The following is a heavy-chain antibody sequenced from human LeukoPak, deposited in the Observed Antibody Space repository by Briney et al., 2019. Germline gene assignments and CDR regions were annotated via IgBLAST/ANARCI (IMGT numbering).Heavy chain of an antibody. V-gene: IGHV3-49*04. CDR2: IRSKAYGGTT. D-gene: IGHD2-21*01. Sequence: QPGRSLRLSCTASGFTFGDYAMSWVRQAPGKGLEWVGFIRSKAYGGTTEYAASVEGRFTISRDDSKSIAYLQMNSLKTEDTAVYYCTRDNSYSDYRGQGTLVTVSS. CDR3: TRDNSYSDY. J-gene: IGHJ4*02. CDR1: GFTFGDYA.